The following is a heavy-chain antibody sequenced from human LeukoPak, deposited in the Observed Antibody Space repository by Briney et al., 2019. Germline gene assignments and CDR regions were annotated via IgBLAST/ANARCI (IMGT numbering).Heavy chain of an antibody. D-gene: IGHD1-26*01. V-gene: IGHV1-2*02. CDR3: ARDPIVGATWYYYYYGMDV. J-gene: IGHJ6*02. Sequence: ASVTVSCKASGYTFTGYYMHWVRQAPGQGLEWMGWINPNSGGTNYAQKFQGRVTMTRDTSISTAYMELSRLRSDDTAVYYCARDPIVGATWYYYYYGMDVRGQGTTVTVSS. CDR2: INPNSGGT. CDR1: GYTFTGYY.